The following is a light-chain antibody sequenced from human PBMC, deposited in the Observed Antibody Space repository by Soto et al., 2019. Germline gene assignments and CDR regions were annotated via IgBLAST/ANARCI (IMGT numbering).Light chain of an antibody. Sequence: GTLAVSQGERATXSCRASQSVNSNYLAWYQQKPGQDPRLLIYGISKRATDIPDRFSGSGSGTEFTLTISSLQPEDFAVYYCQQYGSSGTFGQGTMVDIK. CDR2: GIS. V-gene: IGKV3-20*01. CDR1: QSVNSNY. CDR3: QQYGSSGT. J-gene: IGKJ1*01.